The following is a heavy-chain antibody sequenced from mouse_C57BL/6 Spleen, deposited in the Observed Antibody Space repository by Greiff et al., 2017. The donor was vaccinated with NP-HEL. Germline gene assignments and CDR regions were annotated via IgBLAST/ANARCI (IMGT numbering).Heavy chain of an antibody. CDR1: GYTFTDYY. J-gene: IGHJ4*01. Sequence: VQLQQSGPELVKPGASVKISCKASGYTFTDYYMNWVKQSHGKSLEWIGDINPNNGGTSYNQKFKGKATLTVDKSSSTAYMELRSLTSEDSAVYYCAIYYSNYERAMDYWGQGTSVTVSS. CDR3: AIYYSNYERAMDY. V-gene: IGHV1-26*01. CDR2: INPNNGGT. D-gene: IGHD2-5*01.